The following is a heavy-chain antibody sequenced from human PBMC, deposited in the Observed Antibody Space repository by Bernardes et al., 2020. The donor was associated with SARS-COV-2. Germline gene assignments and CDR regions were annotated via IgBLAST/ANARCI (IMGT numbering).Heavy chain of an antibody. CDR2: IYYSGST. CDR3: ARGIIQLWLPGWFDP. CDR1: GGSVSSGSYY. J-gene: IGHJ5*02. D-gene: IGHD5-18*01. V-gene: IGHV4-61*01. Sequence: TLSLTCTVSGGSVSSGSYYWSWIRQPPGKGLEWIGYIYYSGSTNYNPSLKSRVTISVDTSKNQFSLKLSSVTAADTAMYYCARGIIQLWLPGWFDPWGQGTLVTVSS.